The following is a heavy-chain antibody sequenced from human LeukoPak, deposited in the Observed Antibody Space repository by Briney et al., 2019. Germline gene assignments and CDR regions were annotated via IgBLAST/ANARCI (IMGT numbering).Heavy chain of an antibody. CDR3: ARASSSPNFPYYYYYYMDV. CDR2: IYYSGST. Sequence: SETLSLTCTVSGGSISSYYWSWIRQPPGKGLEWIGYIYYSGSTNYNPSLKSRVTISVDTSKNQFSLKLSSVTAADTAVYYCARASSSPNFPYYYYYYMDVWGKGTTVTVSS. CDR1: GGSISSYY. D-gene: IGHD6-13*01. J-gene: IGHJ6*03. V-gene: IGHV4-59*01.